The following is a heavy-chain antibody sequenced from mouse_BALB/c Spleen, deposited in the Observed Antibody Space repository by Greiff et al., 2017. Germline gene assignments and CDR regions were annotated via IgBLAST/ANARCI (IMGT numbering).Heavy chain of an antibody. CDR2: IDPANGNT. CDR3: ARVITNAY. D-gene: IGHD2-4*01. Sequence: EVQGVESGAELVKPGASVKLSCTASGFNIKDTYMHWVKQRPEQGLEWIGRIDPANGNTKYDPKFQGKATITADTSSNTAYLQLSSLTSEDTAVYYCARVITNAYWGQGTLVTVSA. V-gene: IGHV14-3*02. J-gene: IGHJ3*01. CDR1: GFNIKDTY.